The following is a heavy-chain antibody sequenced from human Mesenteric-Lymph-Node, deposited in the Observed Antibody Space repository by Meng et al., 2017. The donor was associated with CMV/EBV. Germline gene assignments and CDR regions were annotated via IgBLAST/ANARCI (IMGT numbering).Heavy chain of an antibody. D-gene: IGHD6-13*01. V-gene: IGHV4-61*01. J-gene: IGHJ3*02. CDR1: GGSVSSGSYY. CDR2: IYYSGST. Sequence: SETLSPTCTVSGGSVSSGSYYWSWIRQPPGKGLEWIGYIYYSGSTNYNPSLKSRVTISVDTSKNQFSLKLSSVTAADTAVYYCARVGKYSSSWYAFDIWGQGTMVTVSS. CDR3: ARVGKYSSSWYAFDI.